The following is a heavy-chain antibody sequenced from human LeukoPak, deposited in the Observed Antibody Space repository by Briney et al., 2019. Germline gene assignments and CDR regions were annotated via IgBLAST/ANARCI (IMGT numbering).Heavy chain of an antibody. V-gene: IGHV3-30*02. D-gene: IGHD3-10*01. J-gene: IGHJ4*02. CDR2: IRYDGSNR. CDR1: GFTFSSYG. CDR3: AKEGRLPPQSFRPGDDRSLEFDY. Sequence: GGSLRLSCAASGFTFSSYGMHWVRQAPGKGLEWVAFIRYDGSNRYYADSVKGRFTISRDNSKNTLYLQMNSLRAEDTAVYYCAKEGRLPPQSFRPGDDRSLEFDYWGQGTLVTVSS.